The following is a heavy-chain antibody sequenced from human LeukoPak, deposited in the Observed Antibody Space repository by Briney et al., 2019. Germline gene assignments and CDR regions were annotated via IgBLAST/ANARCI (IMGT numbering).Heavy chain of an antibody. Sequence: GGSLRLSCAASGFTFSSYAMSWVRQAPGKGLEWVAVIWYDGSNKNYADSVKGRFTISRDNSKNTLYVQMNSLRAEDTAVYYCARDIDYSSRQIDYWGQGTLVTVSS. CDR3: ARDIDYSSRQIDY. CDR1: GFTFSSYA. J-gene: IGHJ4*02. V-gene: IGHV3-33*08. CDR2: IWYDGSNK. D-gene: IGHD6-19*01.